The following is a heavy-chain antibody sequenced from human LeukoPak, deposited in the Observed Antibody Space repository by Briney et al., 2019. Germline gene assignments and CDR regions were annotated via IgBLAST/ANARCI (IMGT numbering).Heavy chain of an antibody. V-gene: IGHV3-7*01. D-gene: IGHD6-6*01. CDR3: ARESAARSYYYYMDV. CDR2: IKQDGSEK. CDR1: GFTFSDYY. Sequence: GGSLRLSCTVSGFTFSDYYMSWVRQAPEKGLEWVANIKQDGSEKYYVDSVKGRFTISRDNAKNSLYLQMNSLRAEDTAVYYCARESAARSYYYYMDVWGKGTTVTVSS. J-gene: IGHJ6*03.